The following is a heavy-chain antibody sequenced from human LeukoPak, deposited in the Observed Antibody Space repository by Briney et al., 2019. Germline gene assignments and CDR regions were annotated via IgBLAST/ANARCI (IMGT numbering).Heavy chain of an antibody. CDR1: GGSISSYW. V-gene: IGHV4-59*08. Sequence: EPSETLSRTCTVSGGSISSYWWSWIRQPPGKGLEYIGYIFYSGSTNYNPSLKSRVTISVDTSKIHFSLRLSSVTAADTAVYYCARRGGGHAFDIWGQGTMVTVSS. CDR3: ARRGGGHAFDI. J-gene: IGHJ3*02. D-gene: IGHD3-10*01. CDR2: IFYSGST.